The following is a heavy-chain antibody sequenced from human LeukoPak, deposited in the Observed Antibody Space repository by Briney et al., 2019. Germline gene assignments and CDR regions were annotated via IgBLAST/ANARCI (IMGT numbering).Heavy chain of an antibody. J-gene: IGHJ4*02. CDR1: GFTFSNYA. Sequence: GGSLRLSCEASGFTFSNYAMSWVRQVPGKGLEWVSLIGSSGGSTNNADSVKGRFTISRDNSKNTLYLQMNSLRAEDTAVYYCARDKLLYSGSSGGLDYWGQGTLVTVSS. CDR3: ARDKLLYSGSSGGLDY. D-gene: IGHD1-26*01. V-gene: IGHV3-23*01. CDR2: IGSSGGST.